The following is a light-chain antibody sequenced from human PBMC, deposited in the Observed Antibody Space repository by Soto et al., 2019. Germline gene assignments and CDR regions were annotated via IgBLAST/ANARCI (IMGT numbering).Light chain of an antibody. J-gene: IGKJ4*01. CDR2: GAS. Sequence: EIVMTQSPATLSVSTGERDTLSCKASQSVRTNFAWYQQNPGQAPMPLICGASTRATGVPARFSGSGSGTEFTLTISSLQSEDFAVYYCQHYNNLWGFGGGTKVEIK. CDR3: QHYNNLWG. V-gene: IGKV3-15*01. CDR1: QSVRTN.